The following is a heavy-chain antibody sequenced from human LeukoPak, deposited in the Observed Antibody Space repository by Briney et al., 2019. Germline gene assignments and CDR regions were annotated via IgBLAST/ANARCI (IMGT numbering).Heavy chain of an antibody. Sequence: SETLSLTCAVYGGSFSGYYWSWIRQPPGKGLEWIGYIYYSGSTNYNPSLKSRVTISVDTSKNQFSLKLSSVTAADTAVYYCAREGGRRFDIWGQGTMVTVSS. D-gene: IGHD1-26*01. CDR3: AREGGRRFDI. CDR2: IYYSGST. J-gene: IGHJ3*02. V-gene: IGHV4-59*01. CDR1: GGSFSGYY.